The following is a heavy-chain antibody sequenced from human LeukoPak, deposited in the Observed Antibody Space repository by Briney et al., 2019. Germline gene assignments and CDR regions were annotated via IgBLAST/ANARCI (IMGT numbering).Heavy chain of an antibody. V-gene: IGHV3-30*02. CDR2: IRYDGSNK. CDR3: AKDGLVVVPAAPLGWFDP. J-gene: IGHJ5*02. D-gene: IGHD2-2*01. Sequence: SGGSLRLSCAASGFTFSSYGMHWVRQAPGKGLEWVAFIRYDGSNKYYADSVKGRFTISRDNSKNTLYLQMNSLRAEDTAVYYCAKDGLVVVPAAPLGWFDPWGQGTLVIVSS. CDR1: GFTFSSYG.